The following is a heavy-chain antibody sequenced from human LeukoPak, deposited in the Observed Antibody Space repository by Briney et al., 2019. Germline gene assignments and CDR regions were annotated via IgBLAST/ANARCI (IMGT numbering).Heavy chain of an antibody. CDR2: IYYSGST. D-gene: IGHD3-9*01. Sequence: SETLSLTCTVSGGSISGSYWSWIRQHPGKGLEWIGYIYYSGSTYYNPSLKSRVTISVDTSKNQFSLKLSSVTAADTAVYYCARGPRNILTGYYTDYWGQGTLVTVSS. V-gene: IGHV4-59*06. J-gene: IGHJ4*02. CDR1: GGSISGSY. CDR3: ARGPRNILTGYYTDY.